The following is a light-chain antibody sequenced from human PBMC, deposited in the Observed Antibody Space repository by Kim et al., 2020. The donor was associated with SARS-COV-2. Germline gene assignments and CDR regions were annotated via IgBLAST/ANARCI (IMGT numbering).Light chain of an antibody. CDR1: QSVSSSN. Sequence: PGERPPLPGGASQSVSSSNLAWYQQKPGQAPRLLIYGASTRAIGIPDRFSGSGSGTDFTLTVSRLEPEDFAVYSCQLYGRSPPVTFGGGTKVDIK. V-gene: IGKV3-20*01. CDR3: QLYGRSPPVT. J-gene: IGKJ4*02. CDR2: GAS.